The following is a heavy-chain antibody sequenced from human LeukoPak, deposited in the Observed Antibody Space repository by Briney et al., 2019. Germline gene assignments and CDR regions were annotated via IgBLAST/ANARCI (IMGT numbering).Heavy chain of an antibody. V-gene: IGHV1-18*01. CDR1: GYTFTSYG. D-gene: IGHD3-10*01. J-gene: IGHJ4*02. CDR2: ISAYNGNT. CDR3: ARSLYGSGSYYLDY. Sequence: ASMKVSCKASGYTFTSYGISWVRQAPGQGLEWMGWISAYNGNTNYAQKLQGRVTMTTDTSTSTAYMELRSLRSDDTAVYYCARSLYGSGSYYLDYWGQGTLVTVSS.